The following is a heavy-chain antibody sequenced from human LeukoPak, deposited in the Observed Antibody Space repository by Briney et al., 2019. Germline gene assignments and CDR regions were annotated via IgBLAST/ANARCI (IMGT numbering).Heavy chain of an antibody. CDR3: AIIYYDSSGYSSYFDY. CDR1: GYTFTSYG. D-gene: IGHD3-22*01. Sequence: GASVKVSCKASGYTFTSYGISWVRQAPGQGLEWMGWISAYNGNTNYAQKLQGRVTMTTDTSTSTAYMELRSLRSDDTAVYYCAIIYYDSSGYSSYFDYWGQGTLVTVSS. V-gene: IGHV1-18*01. CDR2: ISAYNGNT. J-gene: IGHJ4*02.